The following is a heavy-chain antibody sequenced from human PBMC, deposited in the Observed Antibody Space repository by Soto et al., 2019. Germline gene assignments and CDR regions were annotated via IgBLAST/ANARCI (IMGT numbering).Heavy chain of an antibody. CDR1: GGSVSSGSYY. Sequence: PSETLSLTCTVSGGSVSSGSYYWSWIRQPPGKGLEWIGYIYYSGSTNYNPSLKSRVTISVDTSKNQFSLKLSSVTAADTAVYYCARDNVWAADQNWFDPWGQGTLVTVS. V-gene: IGHV4-61*01. CDR3: ARDNVWAADQNWFDP. D-gene: IGHD6-13*01. CDR2: IYYSGST. J-gene: IGHJ5*02.